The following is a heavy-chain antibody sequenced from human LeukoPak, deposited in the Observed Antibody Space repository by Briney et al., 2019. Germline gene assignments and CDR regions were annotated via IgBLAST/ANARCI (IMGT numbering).Heavy chain of an antibody. D-gene: IGHD1-26*01. J-gene: IGHJ5*02. CDR3: AKGMSGSNPYHWFDA. Sequence: GGSLRLSCAVSGLTFSNYAMSWVRQAPGKGLEWVSVIGGSGVNTYYADSVKGRFTISRDNSKNTLFLQMNSLRAEDTAVYYCAKGMSGSNPYHWFDACGQGTLVTVSS. V-gene: IGHV3-23*01. CDR2: IGGSGVNT. CDR1: GLTFSNYA.